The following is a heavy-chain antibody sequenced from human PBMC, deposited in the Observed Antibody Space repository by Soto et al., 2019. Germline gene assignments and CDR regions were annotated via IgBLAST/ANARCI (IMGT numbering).Heavy chain of an antibody. CDR1: GFTFTSSA. Sequence: GASVKVSCKASGFTFTSSAMQWVRQARGQRLEWIGWIVVGSGNTNYAQKFQERVTITRDMSTSTAYMELRSLRSDDTAVYYCAREMISLPRRYGMDVWGQGTTVTGSS. J-gene: IGHJ6*02. D-gene: IGHD3-22*01. CDR3: AREMISLPRRYGMDV. V-gene: IGHV1-58*02. CDR2: IVVGSGNT.